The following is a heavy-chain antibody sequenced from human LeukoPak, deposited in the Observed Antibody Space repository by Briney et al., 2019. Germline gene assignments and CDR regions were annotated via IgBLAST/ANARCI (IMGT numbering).Heavy chain of an antibody. CDR1: GYTCTGYY. D-gene: IGHD3-10*01. Sequence: GASVKVSCKASGYTCTGYYMHWVRQAPGQGLEWMGRINPNSGGTNYAQKFQGRVTMTRDTSISTAYMELSRLRSDDTAVYYCARDRKGITMVRGVIHNWFDPWGQGTLVTVSS. J-gene: IGHJ5*02. V-gene: IGHV1-2*06. CDR3: ARDRKGITMVRGVIHNWFDP. CDR2: INPNSGGT.